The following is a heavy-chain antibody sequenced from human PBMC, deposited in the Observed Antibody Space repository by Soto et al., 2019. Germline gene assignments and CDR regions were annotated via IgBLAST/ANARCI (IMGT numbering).Heavy chain of an antibody. Sequence: QVQLVQSGAEVKKPGASVKVSCKACGYNFIDYDINWMRQSTGQGLERMGWMTPSSGNTGYGQKFQGRVTLTRDTSIGTAYMESRSLKTDDTAVYYCSSNPYGSGHFDPCGQGTLVTVSS. CDR1: GYNFIDYD. V-gene: IGHV1-8*01. D-gene: IGHD6-19*01. CDR3: SSNPYGSGHFDP. J-gene: IGHJ5*02. CDR2: MTPSSGNT.